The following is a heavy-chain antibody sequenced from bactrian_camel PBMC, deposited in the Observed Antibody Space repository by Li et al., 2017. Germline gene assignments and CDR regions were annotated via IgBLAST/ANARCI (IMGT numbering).Heavy chain of an antibody. V-gene: IGHV3S25*01. D-gene: IGHD7*01. J-gene: IGHJ4*01. CDR2: ISSGGGTT. Sequence: QLVESGGGLVQPGGSLRLSCGVSGFTFSDYWMYWIRQAPGKGLEWVSTISSGGGTTYYLASVKGRFTISKDSAKKTVYLHMNDLKPEDTAMYYCASSLPPCSKLVASGYKYWGQGTQVTVS. CDR1: GFTFSDYW. CDR3: ASSLPPCSKLVASGYKY.